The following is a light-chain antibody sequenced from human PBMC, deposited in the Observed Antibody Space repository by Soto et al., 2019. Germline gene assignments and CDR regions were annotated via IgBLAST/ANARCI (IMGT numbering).Light chain of an antibody. J-gene: IGLJ2*01. CDR2: DVS. Sequence: QSALTQPASVSGSPGQSITISCTGTSSDVGGYNYVSWYQQHPGKAPKLMIYDVSNRPSGVSNRFSGSKSVTTASLTMSGLQAEDGADYDCGSYTSSSTLVVFGGGTKLTVL. CDR3: GSYTSSSTLVV. CDR1: SSDVGGYNY. V-gene: IGLV2-14*01.